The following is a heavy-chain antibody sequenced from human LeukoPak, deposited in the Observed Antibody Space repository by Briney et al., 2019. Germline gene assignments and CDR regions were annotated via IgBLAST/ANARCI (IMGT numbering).Heavy chain of an antibody. D-gene: IGHD3-9*01. V-gene: IGHV4-38-2*02. J-gene: IGHJ4*02. CDR3: ARDVASGYDILTGYYFPRLFDY. Sequence: PSETLSLTCTVSGYSISSGYYWGWIRQPPGKGLEWIGSIYYSGSTYYNPSLKSRVTISVDTSKNQFSLKLSSVTAADTAVYYCARDVASGYDILTGYYFPRLFDYWGQGTLVTVSS. CDR2: IYYSGST. CDR1: GYSISSGYY.